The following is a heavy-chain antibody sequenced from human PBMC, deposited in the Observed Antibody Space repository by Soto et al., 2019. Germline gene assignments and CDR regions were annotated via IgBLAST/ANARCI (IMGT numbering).Heavy chain of an antibody. CDR2: IRNKANSYTT. D-gene: IGHD2-21*01. CDR3: VRDMQLWRLDS. J-gene: IGHJ4*02. Sequence: GGSLRLSCAALGFTFSDHYMDWVRQAPGKGLEWVGRIRNKANSYTTEYAASVKGRFTISRDNAKNTLYLHMNSLRAEDTAVYYCVRDMQLWRLDSWGQGTLVTVSS. CDR1: GFTFSDHY. V-gene: IGHV3-72*01.